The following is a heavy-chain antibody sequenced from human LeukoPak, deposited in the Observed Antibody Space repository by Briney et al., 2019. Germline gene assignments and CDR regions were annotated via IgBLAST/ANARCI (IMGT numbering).Heavy chain of an antibody. CDR1: GYTFTSYA. CDR3: ARDHLSTAMGTGAFDI. V-gene: IGHV1-3*03. D-gene: IGHD5-18*01. CDR2: INAGNGNT. Sequence: ASVKVSCKASGYTFTSYAMHWVRQAPGQRLEWMGWINAGNGNTKYSQEFQGRVTITRDTSASTAYMELSSLRSEDMAVYYCARDHLSTAMGTGAFDIWGQGTMVTVSS. J-gene: IGHJ3*02.